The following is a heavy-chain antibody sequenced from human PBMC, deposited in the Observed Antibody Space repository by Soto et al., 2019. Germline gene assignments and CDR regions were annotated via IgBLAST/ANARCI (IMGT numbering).Heavy chain of an antibody. V-gene: IGHV3-23*01. Sequence: GGSLRLSCAASGFTFSSYAMSWVRQAPGKGLEWVSAISGSGGSTYYADSVKGRFTISRNNSKNTLYLQMNSLRAEDTAVYYCARTIPEDIVVVVAAFWFDPWGQGTLVTVSS. D-gene: IGHD2-15*01. CDR1: GFTFSSYA. CDR2: ISGSGGST. CDR3: ARTIPEDIVVVVAAFWFDP. J-gene: IGHJ5*02.